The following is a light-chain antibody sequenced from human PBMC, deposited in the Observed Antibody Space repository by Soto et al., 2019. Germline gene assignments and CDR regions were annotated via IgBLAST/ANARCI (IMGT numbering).Light chain of an antibody. CDR3: SSYTSSSTEV. J-gene: IGLJ1*01. Sequence: QSVLTQPASVSGSPGQSITISCTGTSSDVGGYNYDSWYQQHPGKAPKLMIYEVSNRPSGVSNRFSGSKSGNTASLTISGLQAEDEADYYCSSYTSSSTEVFGTGTKVTVL. V-gene: IGLV2-14*01. CDR2: EVS. CDR1: SSDVGGYNY.